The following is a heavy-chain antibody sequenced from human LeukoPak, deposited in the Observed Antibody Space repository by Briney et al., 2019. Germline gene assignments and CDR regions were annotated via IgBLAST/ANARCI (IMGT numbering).Heavy chain of an antibody. J-gene: IGHJ4*02. CDR2: ISSSGSTI. V-gene: IGHV3-11*01. CDR3: ARVQDCSSTSCYSVDY. D-gene: IGHD2-2*01. CDR1: GFTFSDYY. Sequence: RGSLRLSCAASGFTFSDYYMSWIRQAPGKGLEWVTYISSSGSTIYYADSVKGRFTISRDNAKNSLYLQMNSLRAEDTAVYYCARVQDCSSTSCYSVDYWGQGTLVTVSS.